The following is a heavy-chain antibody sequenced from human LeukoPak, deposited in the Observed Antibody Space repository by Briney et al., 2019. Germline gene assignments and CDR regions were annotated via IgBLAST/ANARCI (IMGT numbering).Heavy chain of an antibody. V-gene: IGHV5-51*01. D-gene: IGHD1-26*01. J-gene: IGHJ4*02. CDR2: IYPGDSDT. CDR1: GYSFTSYW. Sequence: GESLKISCKGSGYSFTSYWIGWVRQMPGKGLEWMGIIYPGDSDTRYSPSFQGQVTISADKSISTAYLQWSSLKASDTAMYHCARHEGGSYYPPELYYWGQGTLVTVSS. CDR3: ARHEGGSYYPPELYY.